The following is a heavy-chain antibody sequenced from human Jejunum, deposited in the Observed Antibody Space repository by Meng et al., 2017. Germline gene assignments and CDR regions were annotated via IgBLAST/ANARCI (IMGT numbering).Heavy chain of an antibody. CDR2: IYRSGST. D-gene: IGHD2-2*02. CDR1: GASISSSTW. Sequence: QGQLPGSGPRLVKPSGTLSLTCAVSGASISSSTWWSWVRQPPGKGLEWIGEIYRSGSTYYNPSLKSRVTISVDKSNNQFSLKLSSVTAADTAVYYCARDSTNTLGSQTYYFDYWGQGTLVTVSS. J-gene: IGHJ4*02. V-gene: IGHV4-4*02. CDR3: ARDSTNTLGSQTYYFDY.